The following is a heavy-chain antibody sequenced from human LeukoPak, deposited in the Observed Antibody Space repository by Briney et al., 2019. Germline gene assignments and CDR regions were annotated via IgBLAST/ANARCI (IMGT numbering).Heavy chain of an antibody. D-gene: IGHD6-13*01. CDR3: ASGEAASGPMDYMDV. J-gene: IGHJ6*03. CDR2: VNHSGST. Sequence: PWETLSLTCAVYGGSFSGYYWSWIRQPPGKGLEWIGEVNHSGSTNYNPSLKSRVTMSVDTSKNQFSLKLSSVTAADTAVYYCASGEAASGPMDYMDVWDTGATVTVSS. V-gene: IGHV4-34*01. CDR1: GGSFSGYY.